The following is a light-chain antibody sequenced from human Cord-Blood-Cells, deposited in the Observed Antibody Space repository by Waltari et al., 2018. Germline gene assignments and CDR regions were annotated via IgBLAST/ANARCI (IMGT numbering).Light chain of an antibody. V-gene: IGLV3-1*01. CDR2: QDS. J-gene: IGLJ2*01. CDR3: QAWDGSTVV. CDR1: KLGDKY. Sequence: SYELTQPPSVSVSPGQTASITCSGDKLGDKYACWYQQKPGQSPVLVIYQDSKRPSGIPERFSGSNTGNTATLTISGTQAMDGAGYYCQAWDGSTVVFGGGTKLTVL.